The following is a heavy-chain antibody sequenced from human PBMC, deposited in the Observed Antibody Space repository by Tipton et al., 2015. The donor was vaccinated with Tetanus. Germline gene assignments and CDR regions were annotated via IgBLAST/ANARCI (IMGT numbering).Heavy chain of an antibody. D-gene: IGHD2-8*02. CDR1: GGSSHGFY. Sequence: LRLSCSVSGGSSHGFYWSWIRQSAGKGLEWIGRIYSGGSTNYKPSLKSRVTMSMDTSKNQFSLKLMSVTAADTAVYYCAGVTAQRTELYFEHWGQGTQVTVSS. J-gene: IGHJ1*01. V-gene: IGHV4-4*07. CDR3: AGVTAQRTELYFEH. CDR2: IYSGGST.